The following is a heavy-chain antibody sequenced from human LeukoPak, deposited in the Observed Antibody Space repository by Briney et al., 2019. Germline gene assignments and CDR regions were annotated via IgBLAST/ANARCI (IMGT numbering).Heavy chain of an antibody. V-gene: IGHV1-18*01. CDR1: GYTFTSYG. D-gene: IGHD3-10*01. CDR2: ISAYNGDT. CDR3: ARGLLWFGDFPNFDY. Sequence: ASVKVSCKASGYTFTSYGISWVRQAPGQGLEWMGSISAYNGDTNYAQKLQGRVTMTTDTSTSTAYMELRSLRSDDTAVYYCARGLLWFGDFPNFDYWGPGTLVTVSS. J-gene: IGHJ4*02.